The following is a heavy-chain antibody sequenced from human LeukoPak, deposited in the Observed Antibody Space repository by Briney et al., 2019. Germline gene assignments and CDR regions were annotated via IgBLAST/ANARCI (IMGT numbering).Heavy chain of an antibody. CDR3: TTDRVYNWNGRDYGMDV. CDR2: MKSKTDGGTT. J-gene: IGHJ6*02. CDR1: GFTFSNAW. D-gene: IGHD1-20*01. Sequence: GGSLRLSCAASGFTFSNAWMSWVRQAPGKGLEWVGRMKSKTDGGTTDYAAPVKGRFTLSRDDSKNTLYLQMNSLKTEDAAVYYCTTDRVYNWNGRDYGMDVWGQGTTVTVSS. V-gene: IGHV3-15*01.